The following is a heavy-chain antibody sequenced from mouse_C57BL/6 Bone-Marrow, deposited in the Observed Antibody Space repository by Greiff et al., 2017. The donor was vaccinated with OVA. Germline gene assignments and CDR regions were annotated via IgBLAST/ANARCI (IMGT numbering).Heavy chain of an antibody. CDR2: ISGGGGNT. V-gene: IGHV5-9*01. J-gene: IGHJ3*01. CDR1: GFTFSSYT. Sequence: VQLKESGGGLVKPGGSLKLSCAASGFTFSSYTMSWVRQTPEKRLEWVATISGGGGNTYYPDSVKGRFTISRDNAKNTLYLQMSSLRSEDTALYYCARQEGGFAYWGQGTLVTVSA. CDR3: ARQEGGFAY.